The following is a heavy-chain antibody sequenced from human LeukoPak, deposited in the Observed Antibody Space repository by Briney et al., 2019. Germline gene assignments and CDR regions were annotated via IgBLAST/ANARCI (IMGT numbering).Heavy chain of an antibody. CDR1: GCSFSGYY. CDR3: ARETRLHSGSYSNDAFDI. V-gene: IGHV4-34*01. D-gene: IGHD1-26*01. Sequence: SETLSLTCALYGCSFSGYYWSWVRQPPEKGLEWIGEINHSGTTKYNPSLKSRVTISVDTSKNHFSLKVTSVTAADTAVYYCARETRLHSGSYSNDAFDIWGQGTMVTVSS. CDR2: INHSGTT. J-gene: IGHJ3*02.